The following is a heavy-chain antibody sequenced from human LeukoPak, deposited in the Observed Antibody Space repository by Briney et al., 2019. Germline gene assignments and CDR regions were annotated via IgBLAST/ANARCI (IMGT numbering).Heavy chain of an antibody. V-gene: IGHV4-38-2*02. J-gene: IGHJ6*03. CDR2: IYHSGST. D-gene: IGHD2-2*01. CDR1: DYSISSGYY. Sequence: SETLSLTCAVSDYSISSGYYWGWIRQPPGKGLEWIGSIYHSGSTYYNPSLKSRVTISVDTSKNQFSLKLSYVTAADTAVYYCAREGAYCSSASCYGLGYYYYMDVWGKGTTVTVSS. CDR3: AREGAYCSSASCYGLGYYYYMDV.